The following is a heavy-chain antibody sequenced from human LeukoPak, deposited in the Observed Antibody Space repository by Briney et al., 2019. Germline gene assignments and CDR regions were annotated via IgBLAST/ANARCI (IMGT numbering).Heavy chain of an antibody. J-gene: IGHJ1*01. CDR3: ARGPHCSSTSCYSEYLHH. CDR2: ISYSGSP. D-gene: IGHD2-2*01. Sequence: SETLSLTCTVSGASISSGGYYWSWIRQHPGKGLEWIGYISYSGSPYYNPSLKSRVTISVDTSRNQFSLKLSSVTAADTAVYYCARGPHCSSTSCYSEYLHHWGQGTLVTVSS. V-gene: IGHV4-31*03. CDR1: GASISSGGYY.